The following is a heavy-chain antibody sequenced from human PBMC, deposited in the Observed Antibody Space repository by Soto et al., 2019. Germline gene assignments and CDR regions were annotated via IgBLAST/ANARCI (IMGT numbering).Heavy chain of an antibody. CDR2: TYYRSKWYN. CDR1: GYSVSSNSAA. D-gene: IGHD2-2*01. CDR3: ARDKLGRYCISTSCYGPTGYYYYYGMDV. Sequence: PSQTLSLTCAISGYSVSSNSAAWNWIRQSPSRGLEWLGRTYYRSKWYNDYAVSVKSRITINPDTSKNQFSLQLNSVTPEDTAVYYCARDKLGRYCISTSCYGPTGYYYYYGMDVWGQGTTVTVSS. V-gene: IGHV6-1*01. J-gene: IGHJ6*02.